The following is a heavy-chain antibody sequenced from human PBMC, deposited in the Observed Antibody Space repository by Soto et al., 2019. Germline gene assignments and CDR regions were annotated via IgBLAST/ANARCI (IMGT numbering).Heavy chain of an antibody. D-gene: IGHD2-15*01. CDR2: IYYSGST. V-gene: IGHV4-31*03. CDR1: GGSISSGGYY. Sequence: PSETLSLTCTVSGGSISSGGYYWSWIRQHPGKGLEWIGYIYYSGSTYYNPSLKSRVTISVDTSKNQSSLKLSSVTAADTAVYYCARGYCSGGSCYLRPRLMDVWGQGTTVTVSS. J-gene: IGHJ6*02. CDR3: ARGYCSGGSCYLRPRLMDV.